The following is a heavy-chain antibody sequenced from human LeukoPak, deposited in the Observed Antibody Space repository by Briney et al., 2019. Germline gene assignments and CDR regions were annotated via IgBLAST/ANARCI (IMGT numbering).Heavy chain of an antibody. D-gene: IGHD3-10*02. CDR1: GFTFGSYK. Sequence: GGSLRLSCAASGFTFGSYKMNWVRQAPGKGLEWVSYISSSGSTIYYADSVKGRFTISRDNAKNSLYLQMNSLRAEDTAVYYCAELGITMIGGVWGKGTTVTISS. V-gene: IGHV3-48*03. CDR3: AELGITMIGGV. J-gene: IGHJ6*04. CDR2: ISSSGSTI.